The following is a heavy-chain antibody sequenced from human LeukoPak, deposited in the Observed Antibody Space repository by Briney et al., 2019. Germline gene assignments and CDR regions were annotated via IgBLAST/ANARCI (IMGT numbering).Heavy chain of an antibody. CDR2: ISSTGGTS. CDR1: GITFSSYG. Sequence: GGSLRLSCAASGITFSSYGMSWVRQAPGKGLEWVSSISSTGGTSYYADSVKGRFTISRDNSKNTLYLQMNSLRAEDTAIYYCAKNGDRGAYCTGGTCYPYFYYYMDVWGKGTTVTI. J-gene: IGHJ6*03. V-gene: IGHV3-23*01. CDR3: AKNGDRGAYCTGGTCYPYFYYYMDV. D-gene: IGHD2-15*01.